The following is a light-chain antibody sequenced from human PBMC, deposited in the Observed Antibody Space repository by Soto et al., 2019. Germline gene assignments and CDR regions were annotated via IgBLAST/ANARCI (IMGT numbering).Light chain of an antibody. J-gene: IGKJ3*01. Sequence: EIVLTQSPGTLSLSPGARATLSCRASQSVSSSYLAWYQQKPGQAPSLLIYGASTRATGMPDRFSGSGSGTDFNLTISRLEPEDFGVYYCQQYSSSLFTFGPGTKVDIK. CDR1: QSVSSSY. CDR3: QQYSSSLFT. CDR2: GAS. V-gene: IGKV3-20*01.